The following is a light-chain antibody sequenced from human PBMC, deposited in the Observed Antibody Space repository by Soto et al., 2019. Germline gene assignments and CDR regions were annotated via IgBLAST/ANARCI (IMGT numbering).Light chain of an antibody. J-gene: IGKJ5*01. CDR1: QNLHSF. CDR3: QQRTRCPMT. V-gene: IGKV3-11*01. CDR2: DGS. Sequence: EIVLTQSPATLPVSPWEIVTLSCGASQNLHSFLNWYQQRPGQAPRPLIYDGSKRAAGVPDRISGDGSGTDYTHTISSLEPEDFAVYYCQQRTRCPMTFGQGTRLEIK.